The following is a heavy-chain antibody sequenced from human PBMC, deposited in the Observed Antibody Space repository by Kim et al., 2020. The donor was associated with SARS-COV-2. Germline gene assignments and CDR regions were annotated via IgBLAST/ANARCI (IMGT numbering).Heavy chain of an antibody. CDR2: RKQDGSEK. D-gene: IGHD6-13*01. Sequence: GGSLRLSCAASGFTFSSYWMSWVRQAPGKGLEWVANRKQDGSEKYYVDSVKGRFTISRDNAKNSLYLQMNSLRAEDTAVYYCASVPSSSWSFDYWGQGTLVTVSS. CDR1: GFTFSSYW. CDR3: ASVPSSSWSFDY. J-gene: IGHJ4*02. V-gene: IGHV3-7*03.